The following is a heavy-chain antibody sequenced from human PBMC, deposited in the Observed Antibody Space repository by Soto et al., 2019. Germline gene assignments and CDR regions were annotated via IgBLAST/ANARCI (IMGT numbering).Heavy chain of an antibody. Sequence: GGSLRLSCAASGFTFSSYAMSWVRQAPGKGLEWVSAISGSGGSTYYADSVKGRFTISRDNSKNTLYLQMNSLRAEDTAVYYCAKSHCSSTSCYYYDAFDIWGQGTMVTVS. V-gene: IGHV3-23*01. CDR1: GFTFSSYA. J-gene: IGHJ3*02. CDR2: ISGSGGST. D-gene: IGHD2-2*01. CDR3: AKSHCSSTSCYYYDAFDI.